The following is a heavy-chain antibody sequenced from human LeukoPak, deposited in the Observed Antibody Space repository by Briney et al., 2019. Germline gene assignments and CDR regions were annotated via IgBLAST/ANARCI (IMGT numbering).Heavy chain of an antibody. CDR2: IHPRSGET. J-gene: IGHJ4*02. Sequence: ASVKVSCKASGYSFTAFYIHWVRQAPGPGLEWMGWIHPRSGETNYAYKFRGRVTMTRDTSISTTYMYLGSLGSDDRAVYYCARDGEYGTGSYYRGCFDYWGQGTLVTVSS. V-gene: IGHV1-2*02. CDR1: GYSFTAFY. CDR3: ARDGEYGTGSYYRGCFDY. D-gene: IGHD3-10*01.